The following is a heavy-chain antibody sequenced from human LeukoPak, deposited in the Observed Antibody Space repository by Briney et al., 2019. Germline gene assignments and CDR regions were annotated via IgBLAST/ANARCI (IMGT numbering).Heavy chain of an antibody. CDR2: IYYSGST. CDR1: IGSLSSGDYY. J-gene: IGHJ3*02. D-gene: IGHD3-22*01. Sequence: PSETLSLTCTVSIGSLSSGDYYWRWIRQPPGKGLEWIGYIYYSGSTYYNPSLKSRVTISVDTSKNQFSLKLSSVTAADTAVYYCARNNRYDSSGYYYGVFDIWGQGTMVTVSS. CDR3: ARNNRYDSSGYYYGVFDI. V-gene: IGHV4-30-4*01.